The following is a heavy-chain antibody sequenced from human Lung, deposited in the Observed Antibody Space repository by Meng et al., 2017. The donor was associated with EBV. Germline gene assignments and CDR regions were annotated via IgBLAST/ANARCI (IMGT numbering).Heavy chain of an antibody. D-gene: IGHD6-13*01. J-gene: IGHJ4*02. V-gene: IGHV4-34*02. Sequence: QARLQTCGPVLLKPSETLSLRCAFSGGSFRGDYWSWILHSPVRGLEWIGEINHSAHTNYNPSLKSRVTISVDKSKNQFSLKLSSVTAADTAVYYCARARSIAAAVIDYWGQGTLVTVSS. CDR2: INHSAHT. CDR3: ARARSIAAAVIDY. CDR1: GGSFRGDY.